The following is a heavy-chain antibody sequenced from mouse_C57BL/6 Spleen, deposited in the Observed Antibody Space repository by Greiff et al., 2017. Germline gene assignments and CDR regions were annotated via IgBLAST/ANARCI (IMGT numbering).Heavy chain of an antibody. V-gene: IGHV1-64*01. J-gene: IGHJ4*01. D-gene: IGHD1-1*01. CDR2: IHPNSGST. Sequence: QVQLQQPGAELVKPGASVKLSCKASGYTFTSYWMHWVKQRPGQGLEWIGMIHPNSGSTNYNEKLKSKATLTVDKSSSTAYMQLSSLTSEDSAVYYCARKRDYYGSSYPYAMDYWGQGTSVTVSS. CDR1: GYTFTSYW. CDR3: ARKRDYYGSSYPYAMDY.